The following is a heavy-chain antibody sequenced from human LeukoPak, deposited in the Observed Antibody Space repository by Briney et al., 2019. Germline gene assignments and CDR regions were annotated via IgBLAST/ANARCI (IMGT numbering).Heavy chain of an antibody. D-gene: IGHD3-22*01. CDR3: AKDIDSSGYYPDY. CDR2: ISTSDNTI. J-gene: IGHJ4*02. CDR1: GFTFSDYY. V-gene: IGHV3-11*01. Sequence: GGSLRLSCAASGFTFSDYYMSWIRQAPAKGLEWISYISTSDNTIFYADSVKGRFTISRDNAKNSLYLQMNSLRAEDTASYYCAKDIDSSGYYPDYWGQGTLVTVSS.